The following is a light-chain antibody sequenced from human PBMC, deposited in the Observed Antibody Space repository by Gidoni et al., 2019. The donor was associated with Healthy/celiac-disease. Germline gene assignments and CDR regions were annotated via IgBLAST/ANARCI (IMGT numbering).Light chain of an antibody. CDR3: QQYNNWPFHT. CDR1: QSVSSN. Sequence: EIVMTQSPATLSVSPGERATLSCRASQSVSSNLAWYQQKPGQAPRLLIYGASTRATGIPARFSGSGSGTEFTLTISSLQSEDFAVYDCQQYNNWPFHTFGQGTKLEIK. CDR2: GAS. J-gene: IGKJ2*01. V-gene: IGKV3-15*01.